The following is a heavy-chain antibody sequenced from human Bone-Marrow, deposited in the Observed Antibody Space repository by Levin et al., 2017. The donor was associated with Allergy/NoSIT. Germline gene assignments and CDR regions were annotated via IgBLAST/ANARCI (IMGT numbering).Heavy chain of an antibody. Sequence: ASVKVSCKASGFTFTSSAVQWVRQARGQRLEWIGWIVVGSGNTNYAQKFQERVTITRDMSTSTAYMELSSLRSEDTAVYYCAADHRPSLTYYDFWSGYYTGKIDYWGQGTLVTVSS. D-gene: IGHD3-3*01. J-gene: IGHJ4*02. V-gene: IGHV1-58*01. CDR3: AADHRPSLTYYDFWSGYYTGKIDY. CDR1: GFTFTSSA. CDR2: IVVGSGNT.